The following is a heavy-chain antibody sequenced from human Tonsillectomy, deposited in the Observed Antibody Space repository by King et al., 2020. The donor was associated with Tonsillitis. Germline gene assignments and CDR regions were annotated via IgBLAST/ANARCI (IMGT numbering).Heavy chain of an antibody. J-gene: IGHJ6*01. CDR3: ARDWHGEPGSRGGMDV. CDR2: INPSGGST. V-gene: IGHV1-46*03. Sequence: QLVQSGAEVKKPGASVKVSCKASGYTFTSYYMHWVRQAPGQGLEWMGIINPSGGSTSYAQKFQGRVTMTRDTFTSAVYMELSSLRSEDTAVYYCARDWHGEPGSRGGMDVWGQGTTVTVSS. CDR1: GYTFTSYY. D-gene: IGHD1-26*01.